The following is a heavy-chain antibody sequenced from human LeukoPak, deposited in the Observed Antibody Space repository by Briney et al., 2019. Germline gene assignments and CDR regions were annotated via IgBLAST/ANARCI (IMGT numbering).Heavy chain of an antibody. CDR1: GFTFSSYD. Sequence: GGSLRLSCAASGFTFSSYDMHWVRQATGKGLEWVSAIGAAGDTYYPGSVKGRFTISRENAKNSLYLQMNSLRAGDTAVYYCARARVDLDAFDIWGQGTMVTVSS. CDR2: IGAAGDT. J-gene: IGHJ3*02. CDR3: ARARVDLDAFDI. D-gene: IGHD5/OR15-5a*01. V-gene: IGHV3-13*01.